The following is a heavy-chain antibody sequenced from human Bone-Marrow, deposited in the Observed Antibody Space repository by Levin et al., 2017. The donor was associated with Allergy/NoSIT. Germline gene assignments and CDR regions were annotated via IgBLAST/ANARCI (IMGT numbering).Heavy chain of an antibody. CDR1: GGSVSSNRYY. CDR3: ARDRLMYYQAGHVAVDK. CDR2: IYPSGRG. V-gene: IGHV4-39*07. D-gene: IGHD2-15*01. J-gene: IGHJ4*02. Sequence: SETLSLTCSVSGGSVSSNRYYWSWVRQPPGKGLEWIGIIYPSGRGDYNPSLGSRVIMSVDPSTNLFSLSLTSVTAADTAFYYCARDRLMYYQAGHVAVDKWGQGTLVTVSS.